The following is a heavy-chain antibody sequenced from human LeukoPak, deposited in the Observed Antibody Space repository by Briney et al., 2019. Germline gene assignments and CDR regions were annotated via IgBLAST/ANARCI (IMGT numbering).Heavy chain of an antibody. CDR2: IYPGDSDT. CDR1: GYSFSNYW. CDR3: ARLRSGSQGDAFDI. D-gene: IGHD3-22*01. V-gene: IGHV5-51*01. J-gene: IGHJ3*02. Sequence: GESLKISCRGSGYSFSNYWLGWVRQMPGKGLEWMGIIYPGDSDTRYSPSFQGQVTISADKSISTAYLQWSSLKASDTAMHYCARLRSGSQGDAFDIWGQGTMVTVSS.